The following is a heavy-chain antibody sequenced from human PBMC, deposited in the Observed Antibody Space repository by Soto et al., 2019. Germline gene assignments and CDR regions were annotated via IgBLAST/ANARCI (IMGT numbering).Heavy chain of an antibody. CDR1: GFSLSADGMC. CDR3: VRIRSGYSPSSYYYGLDV. J-gene: IGHJ6*02. D-gene: IGHD3-3*01. V-gene: IGHV2-70*01. CDR2: IDWEDNK. Sequence: SGPTLVNPTQTLTLTCSFSGFSLSADGMCVSWIRQPPGKALEWLALIDWEDNKFYNTPLKTRLTLSKDTSKNQVVLTMTDMDPVDTATYYCVRIRSGYSPSSYYYGLDVWGQGTTVTVSS.